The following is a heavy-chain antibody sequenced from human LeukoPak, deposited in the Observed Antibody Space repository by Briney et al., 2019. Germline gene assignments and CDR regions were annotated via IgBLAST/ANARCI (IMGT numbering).Heavy chain of an antibody. V-gene: IGHV3-23*01. J-gene: IGHJ4*02. CDR1: GFTFSSYA. Sequence: GGSLRLSCAASGFTFSSYAMSWVRQAPGKGLEWVSAISGSGGSTYYADSVKGRFTISRDNSKNTLYLQMNSLRAEDTAVYYCARGHSSSWYFDYWGQGTLVTVSS. CDR3: ARGHSSSWYFDY. D-gene: IGHD6-13*01. CDR2: ISGSGGST.